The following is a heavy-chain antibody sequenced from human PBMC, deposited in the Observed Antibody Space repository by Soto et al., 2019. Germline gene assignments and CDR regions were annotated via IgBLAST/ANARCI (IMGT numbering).Heavy chain of an antibody. CDR2: ISYDGSNK. Sequence: QVQLVESGGGVVQPGRSLRVSCAASGLNFNTYSMQWVRQAPGKGLEWVTVISYDGSNKFYADSVKGRFTVSRDNTKNTQYLQMNSLRLDDTAVYYGARDGGKGAPGTFDYWGQGTLVTVSS. D-gene: IGHD6-13*01. CDR3: ARDGGKGAPGTFDY. CDR1: GLNFNTYS. V-gene: IGHV3-30-3*01. J-gene: IGHJ4*02.